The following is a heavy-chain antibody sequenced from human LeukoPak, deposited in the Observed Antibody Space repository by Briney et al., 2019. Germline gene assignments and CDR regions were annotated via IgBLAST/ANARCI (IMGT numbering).Heavy chain of an antibody. CDR2: IIPIFGTA. Sequence: SVKVSCKASGYTFTSYYMHWVRQAPGQGLEWMGGIIPIFGTANYAQKFQGRVTITADESTSTAYMELSSLRSEDTAVYYCAREKAAGPYNWFDPWGQGTLVTVSS. J-gene: IGHJ5*02. D-gene: IGHD6-13*01. CDR3: AREKAAGPYNWFDP. V-gene: IGHV1-69*13. CDR1: GYTFTSYY.